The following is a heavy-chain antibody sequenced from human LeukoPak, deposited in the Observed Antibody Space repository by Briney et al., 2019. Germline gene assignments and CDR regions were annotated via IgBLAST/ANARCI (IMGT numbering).Heavy chain of an antibody. CDR3: ARAGCSGGSCYSAHYYYYGMDV. CDR1: GGSFSGYY. Sequence: SETLSLTCAVYGGSFSGYYWSWIRQPPGKGLEWIGEINHSGSTNYNPPLKSRVTISVDTSKNQFSLKLSSVTAADTAVYYCARAGCSGGSCYSAHYYYYGMDVWGQGTTVTVSS. J-gene: IGHJ6*02. V-gene: IGHV4-34*01. D-gene: IGHD2-15*01. CDR2: INHSGST.